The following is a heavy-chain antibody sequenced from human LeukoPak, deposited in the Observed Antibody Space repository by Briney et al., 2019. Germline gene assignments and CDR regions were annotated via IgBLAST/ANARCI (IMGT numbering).Heavy chain of an antibody. V-gene: IGHV3-7*01. D-gene: IGHD6-19*01. CDR2: IKQDGSEK. CDR3: ARDFRLYYFDY. J-gene: IGHJ4*02. CDR1: GFTFSSYW. Sequence: GGSLRLSCAASGFTFSSYWMSWVRQALGKGLEWVANIKQDGSEKYYVDSVKGRFTISRDNAKNSLYLQMSSLRAEDTAVYYCARDFRLYYFDYWGQGTLVTVSS.